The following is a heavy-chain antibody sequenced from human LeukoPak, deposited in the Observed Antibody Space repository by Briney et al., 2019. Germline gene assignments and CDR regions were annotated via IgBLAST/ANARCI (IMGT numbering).Heavy chain of an antibody. Sequence: GASVKVSCKASGYTFTSYGISWVRQAPGQGLEWMGWISAYNGNTNYAQKLQGRVTMTTDTSTSTAYMELRSLRSDDTAVYYCARSLWFGEYYYYYYMDVWGKGTTVTISS. V-gene: IGHV1-18*01. CDR2: ISAYNGNT. J-gene: IGHJ6*03. CDR3: ARSLWFGEYYYYYYMDV. CDR1: GYTFTSYG. D-gene: IGHD3-10*01.